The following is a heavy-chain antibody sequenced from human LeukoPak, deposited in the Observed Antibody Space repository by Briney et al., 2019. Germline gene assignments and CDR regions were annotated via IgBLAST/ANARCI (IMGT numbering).Heavy chain of an antibody. V-gene: IGHV4-59*01. Sequence: SETLSLTCTVSGGSISSYYWSWIRQPPGKGLEWIGYIYYSGSTNYNPSLKSRVTISVDTSKTQFSLKLSSVTAADTAVYYCAGGAAAGTVVYFFDYWGQGTLVTVSS. D-gene: IGHD6-13*01. CDR3: AGGAAAGTVVYFFDY. CDR2: IYYSGST. J-gene: IGHJ4*02. CDR1: GGSISSYY.